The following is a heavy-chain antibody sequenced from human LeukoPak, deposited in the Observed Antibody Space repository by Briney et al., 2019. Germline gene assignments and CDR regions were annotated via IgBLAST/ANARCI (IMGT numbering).Heavy chain of an antibody. J-gene: IGHJ4*02. CDR3: ARVWGELLDY. CDR2: ISSSGSTI. Sequence: GGSLRLPCAASGFTFSSYEMNWVRQAPGKGLEWVSYISSSGSTIYYADSVKGRFTISRDNAKNSLYLQMNSLRAEDTAVYYCARVWGELLDYWGQGTLVTVSS. V-gene: IGHV3-48*03. D-gene: IGHD1-26*01. CDR1: GFTFSSYE.